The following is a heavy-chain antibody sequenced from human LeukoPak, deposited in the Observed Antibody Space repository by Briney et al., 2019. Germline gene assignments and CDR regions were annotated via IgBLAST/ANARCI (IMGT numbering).Heavy chain of an antibody. CDR3: ARNTVALNAFDI. D-gene: IGHD4-23*01. CDR2: IYYSGST. J-gene: IGHJ3*02. V-gene: IGHV4-59*12. Sequence: GSLRLSCAAAGFTFSSYSMNWVRQPPGKGLEGIGYIYYSGSTYYNPSLKSRVTISVDTSKNQFSLKLSSVTAADTAVYYCARNTVALNAFDIWGQGTMVTVSS. CDR1: GFTFSSYS.